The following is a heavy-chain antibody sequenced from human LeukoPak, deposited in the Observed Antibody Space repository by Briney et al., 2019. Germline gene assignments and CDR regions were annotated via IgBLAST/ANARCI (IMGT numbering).Heavy chain of an antibody. CDR1: GGSFSGYY. D-gene: IGHD1-26*01. CDR3: AGEGGWELLESQRPPVVFDI. J-gene: IGHJ3*02. Sequence: SETLSLTCAVYGGSFSGYYWSWIRQPPGKGLEWIGEINHSGSTNYNPSLKSRVTISVDTSKNQFSLKLSSVTAADTAVYYCAGEGGWELLESQRPPVVFDIWGQGKMVTVFS. CDR2: INHSGST. V-gene: IGHV4-34*01.